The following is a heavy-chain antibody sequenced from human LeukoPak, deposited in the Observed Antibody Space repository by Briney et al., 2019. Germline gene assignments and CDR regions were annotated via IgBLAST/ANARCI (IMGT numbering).Heavy chain of an antibody. D-gene: IGHD3-22*01. CDR1: GSTFSRNG. CDR3: AKGSDYYDSSGYSH. V-gene: IGHV3-30*02. Sequence: PGGSLRLSCAASGSTFSRNGMHWVRQAPGKGLEWVAFIRYDGNNKYYADSVKGRFTISRDNSKNTLYLQMNSLRAEDTAVYYCAKGSDYYDSSGYSHWGQGTLVTVSS. CDR2: IRYDGNNK. J-gene: IGHJ4*02.